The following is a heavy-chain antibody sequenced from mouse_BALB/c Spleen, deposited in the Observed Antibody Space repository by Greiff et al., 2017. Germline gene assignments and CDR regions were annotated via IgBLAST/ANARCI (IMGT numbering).Heavy chain of an antibody. V-gene: IGHV1-80*01. J-gene: IGHJ3*01. Sequence: VQLKQSGAELVRPGSSVKISCKASGYAFSCYWMNWVKQRPGQGLEWIGQIYPGDGDTNYNGKFKGKATLTADKSSSTAYMQLSSLTSEDSAVYFCARRDYGNGPWGQGTLVTVSA. CDR3: ARRDYGNGP. CDR1: GYAFSCYW. CDR2: IYPGDGDT. D-gene: IGHD2-1*01.